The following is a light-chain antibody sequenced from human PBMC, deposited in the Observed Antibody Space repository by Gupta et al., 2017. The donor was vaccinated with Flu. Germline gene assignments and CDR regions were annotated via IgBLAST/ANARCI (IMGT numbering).Light chain of an antibody. CDR1: SSNIGSNT. CDR3: AAWDDSRNGWV. J-gene: IGLJ3*02. CDR2: SNN. Sequence: SVLTPPPSASGPPGQRVTIACSGSSSNIGSNTVHWYQQLPGTAPKLLIYSNNQRPSGVPDRFSGSKSGTSASLAISGLQAEDEADYYCAAWDDSRNGWVFGGGTKLTVL. V-gene: IGLV1-44*01.